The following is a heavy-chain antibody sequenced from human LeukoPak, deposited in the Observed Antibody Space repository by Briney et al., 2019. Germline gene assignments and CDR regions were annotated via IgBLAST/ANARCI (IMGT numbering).Heavy chain of an antibody. CDR2: IKEEGSMQ. CDR1: VFTFSSFW. Sequence: SGVSLRLSCAACVFTFSSFWMIWVRQAPGKALEGVTHIKEEGSMQSYVDSVKGRFTISRDNAKNSVYLQMNSLRAEDTAVYYCARIVTWFDPWGQGSLVTVSS. CDR3: ARIVTWFDP. J-gene: IGHJ5*02. D-gene: IGHD2-15*01. V-gene: IGHV3-7*04.